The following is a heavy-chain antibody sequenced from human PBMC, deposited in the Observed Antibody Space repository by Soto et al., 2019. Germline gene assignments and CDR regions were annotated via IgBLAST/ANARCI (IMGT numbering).Heavy chain of an antibody. V-gene: IGHV3-33*01. CDR1: GFTFSSYG. D-gene: IGHD3-3*01. Sequence: QVQLVESGGGVVQPGRSLRLSCAASGFTFSSYGMHWVRQARGKGLEWVAVIWYDGSNKYYADSVKGRFTISRDNSKNTLYLHMNGPGSEDTAVYYCVVDFGVVRGPRVNWFDPWGEGTLVIVSS. CDR2: IWYDGSNK. CDR3: VVDFGVVRGPRVNWFDP. J-gene: IGHJ5*02.